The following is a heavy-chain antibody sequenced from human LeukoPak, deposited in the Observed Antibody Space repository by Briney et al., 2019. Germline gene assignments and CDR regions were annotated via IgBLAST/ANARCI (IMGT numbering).Heavy chain of an antibody. J-gene: IGHJ3*01. V-gene: IGHV1-69*04. CDR1: GGTFNNYA. CDR2: IVPILGIA. CDR3: ARDQGDNSYGYYAIWYAFDV. Sequence: SVKVSCKASGGTFNNYAISWVRQAPGQGLEWMGTIVPILGIANYAQEFQGRLIITADKATSSAYMELSSLRSEDTAVYYCARDQGDNSYGYYAIWYAFDVWGQGTMVTVSS. D-gene: IGHD5-18*01.